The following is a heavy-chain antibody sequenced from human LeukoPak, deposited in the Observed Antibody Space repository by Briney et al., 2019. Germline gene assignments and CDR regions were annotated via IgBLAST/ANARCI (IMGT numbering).Heavy chain of an antibody. CDR3: AREGDVTPFDY. Sequence: SETLSLTCTVSGGSISSYYWSWIGQPPGKGLEWIGYIYYSGSTNYNPSLKSRVTISVDTSKNQFSLKLSSVTAADTAVYYCAREGDVTPFDYWGQGTLVTVSS. CDR1: GGSISSYY. D-gene: IGHD3-16*01. J-gene: IGHJ4*02. V-gene: IGHV4-59*01. CDR2: IYYSGST.